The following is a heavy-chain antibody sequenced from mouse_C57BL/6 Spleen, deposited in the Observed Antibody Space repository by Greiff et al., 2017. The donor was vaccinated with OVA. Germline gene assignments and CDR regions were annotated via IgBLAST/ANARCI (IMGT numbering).Heavy chain of an antibody. J-gene: IGHJ1*03. CDR3: ARTAVVATEGYFDV. D-gene: IGHD1-1*01. CDR2: IDPEDGET. Sequence: VQLKQSGAELVKPGASVKLSCTASGFNIKDYYMHWVKQRTEQGLEWIGRIDPEDGETKYAPKFQGKATITADTSSNTANLQLSSLTSEDTAVYYCARTAVVATEGYFDVWGTGTTVTVSS. V-gene: IGHV14-2*01. CDR1: GFNIKDYY.